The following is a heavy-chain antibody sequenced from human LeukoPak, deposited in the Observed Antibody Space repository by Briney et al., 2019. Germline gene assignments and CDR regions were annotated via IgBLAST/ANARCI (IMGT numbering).Heavy chain of an antibody. CDR3: AREGASNAYAFDI. CDR2: ISYDGSNK. D-gene: IGHD3-16*01. Sequence: GGSLRLSCAASGFTFSSYGMHWVRQAPGKGLEWVAVISYDGSNKYYADSVKGRFTISRDNSKNTLYLQMNSLRAEDTAVYYCAREGASNAYAFDIWGQGTMVTVSS. V-gene: IGHV3-30*03. J-gene: IGHJ3*02. CDR1: GFTFSSYG.